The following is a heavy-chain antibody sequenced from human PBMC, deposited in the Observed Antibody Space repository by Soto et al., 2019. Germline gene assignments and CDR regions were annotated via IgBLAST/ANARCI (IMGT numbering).Heavy chain of an antibody. CDR2: INHSGST. D-gene: IGHD6-13*01. J-gene: IGHJ6*02. CDR3: ARGRGWYVIAAAGTGDMDV. CDR1: GGSFSGYY. V-gene: IGHV4-34*01. Sequence: SETLSLTCTVYGGSFSGYYWSWIRQPPGKGLEWIGEINHSGSTNYNPSLKSRVTISVDTSKNQFSLKLSSVTAADTAVYYCARGRGWYVIAAAGTGDMDVWGQGTTVTVSS.